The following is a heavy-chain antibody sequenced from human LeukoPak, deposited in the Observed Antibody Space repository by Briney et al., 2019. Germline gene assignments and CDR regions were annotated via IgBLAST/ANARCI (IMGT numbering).Heavy chain of an antibody. J-gene: IGHJ4*02. Sequence: PGRSLRLSCAASGFTFDDYAMHWVRQAPGKGLVWVSRIDSDGSTSGYADSVKGRFAISRDNAKNTLYLQMNSLRAEDTAVYYCARDAFGVDKSPFWGQGTLVTVSS. CDR1: GFTFDDYA. CDR2: IDSDGSTS. V-gene: IGHV3-74*01. CDR3: ARDAFGVDKSPF. D-gene: IGHD3-3*01.